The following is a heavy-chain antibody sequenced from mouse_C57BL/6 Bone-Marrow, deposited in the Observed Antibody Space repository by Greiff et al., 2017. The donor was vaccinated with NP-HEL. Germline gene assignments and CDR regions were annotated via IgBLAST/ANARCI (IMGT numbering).Heavy chain of an antibody. CDR1: GYTFTSYW. CDR2: IDPSDSYT. CDR3: AITTVVAPYWYFDV. V-gene: IGHV1-69*01. D-gene: IGHD1-1*01. J-gene: IGHJ1*03. Sequence: VQLQQPGAELVMPGASVKLSCKASGYTFTSYWMHWVKQRPGQGLEWIGEIDPSDSYTNYNQKFKGKSTLTVDKSSSTAYMQLSSLTSEDSAVYYWAITTVVAPYWYFDVWGTGTTVTVSS.